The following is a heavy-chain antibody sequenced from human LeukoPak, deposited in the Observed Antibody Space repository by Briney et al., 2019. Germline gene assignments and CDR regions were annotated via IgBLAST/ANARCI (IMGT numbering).Heavy chain of an antibody. J-gene: IGHJ4*02. CDR2: IQSDGGNE. V-gene: IGHV3-30*06. CDR3: VRDGAHWDLDY. CDR1: GFSFSTSG. D-gene: IGHD7-27*01. Sequence: GGSLRLSCAASGFSFSTSGMHWIRQAPGKGLEWVVFIQSDGGNEYYADSVKGRFTISRDNSKNTVHLQMNSLRAEDTAMYYCVRDGAHWDLDYWGQGTLVTVSS.